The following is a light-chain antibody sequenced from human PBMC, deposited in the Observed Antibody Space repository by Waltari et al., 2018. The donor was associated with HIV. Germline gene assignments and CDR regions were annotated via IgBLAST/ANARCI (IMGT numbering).Light chain of an antibody. V-gene: IGKV2-28*01. J-gene: IGKJ4*01. Sequence: DIVMTQSPLSLPVTPGEAASISCRSSQSLLHGSGFDYLDWYLQKPGQPPQLLIYLGFNRASGVSDRFSGSGSGTDFTLEISKVEPEDVGVYFCMQSLQTPLTFGGGTKVE. CDR1: QSLLHGSGFDY. CDR2: LGF. CDR3: MQSLQTPLT.